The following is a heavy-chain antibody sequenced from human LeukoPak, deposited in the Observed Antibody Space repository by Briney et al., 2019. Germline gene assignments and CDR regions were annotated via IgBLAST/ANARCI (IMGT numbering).Heavy chain of an antibody. V-gene: IGHV3-11*04. CDR2: ISGSGSDI. CDR1: GFGFSDSY. J-gene: IGHJ4*02. CDR3: VGHSDY. D-gene: IGHD3-16*01. Sequence: GGSLRLSCVVSGFGFSDSYMTWIRQTPGKGLEWLAYISGSGSDIYYADSVKGRFTISRDNAKNSLYLQMNSLRAEDTAVYYCVGHSDYWGQGTLVTVSS.